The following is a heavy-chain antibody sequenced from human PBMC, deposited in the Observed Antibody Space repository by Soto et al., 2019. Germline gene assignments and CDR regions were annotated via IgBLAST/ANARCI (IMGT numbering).Heavy chain of an antibody. CDR3: ARQHYYYYYMDV. CDR2: INHSGST. J-gene: IGHJ6*03. CDR1: GGSFSGYY. Sequence: QVQLQQWGAGLLKPSESLSLTCAVYGGSFSGYYWSWIRQPPGKGLEWIGEINHSGSTNYNPSLKSRVTISVDTSKNQFSLKLSSVTAADTAVYYCARQHYYYYYMDVWGKGTMVTVSS. V-gene: IGHV4-34*01.